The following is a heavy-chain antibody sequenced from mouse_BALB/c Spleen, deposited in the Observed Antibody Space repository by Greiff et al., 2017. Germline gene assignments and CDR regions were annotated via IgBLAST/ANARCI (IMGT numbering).Heavy chain of an antibody. J-gene: IGHJ2*01. CDR1: GFTFSSYT. CDR3: AREVVANFDY. D-gene: IGHD1-1*01. V-gene: IGHV5-6-5*01. Sequence: EVKLEESGGGLVQPGGSLKLSCAASGFTFSSYTMSWVRQTPEKRLEWVASISSGGSTYYPDSVKGRFTISRDNARNILYLQMSSLRSEDTAMYYCAREVVANFDYWGQGTTLTVSS. CDR2: ISSGGST.